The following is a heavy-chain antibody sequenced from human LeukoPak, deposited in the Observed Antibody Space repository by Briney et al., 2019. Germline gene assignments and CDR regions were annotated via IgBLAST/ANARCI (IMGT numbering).Heavy chain of an antibody. CDR2: ISGSGGST. Sequence: GSLRLSCAASGFTFSSYAMSWVRQAPGKGLEWVSAISGSGGSTYYADSVKGRFTISRDNSKNTLYLQMNSLRAEDTAVYYCARLEYSSSSPWDYWGQGTLVTVSS. CDR3: ARLEYSSSSPWDY. J-gene: IGHJ4*02. V-gene: IGHV3-23*01. CDR1: GFTFSSYA. D-gene: IGHD6-6*01.